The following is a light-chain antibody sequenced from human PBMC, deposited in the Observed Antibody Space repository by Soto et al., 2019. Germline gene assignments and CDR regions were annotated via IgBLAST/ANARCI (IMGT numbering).Light chain of an antibody. CDR2: DVS. V-gene: IGLV2-11*01. CDR1: SSDVGGYNY. CDR3: CSYAGSYTYV. J-gene: IGLJ1*01. Sequence: QSALTQPRSVSGSPGQSVTIPCTGTSSDVGGYNYVSWYQQHPGKAPKLMIFDVSKRPSGVPDRFSGSKSANTASLTISGLQAEDEADYYCCSYAGSYTYVFGTGTKVTVL.